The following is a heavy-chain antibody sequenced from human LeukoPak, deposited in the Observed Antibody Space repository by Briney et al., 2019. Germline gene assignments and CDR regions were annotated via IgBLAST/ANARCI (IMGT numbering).Heavy chain of an antibody. J-gene: IGHJ4*02. CDR1: GFTFSNYV. D-gene: IGHD3-16*01. CDR3: AKDGVWGSFACYFDY. V-gene: IGHV3-23*01. CDR2: ISGPGATT. Sequence: GGSLRLSCAASGFTFSNYVMSWVRQAPGKGLEWVSAISGPGATTYYADSVKGRFTISRDNSKNTLSLQVDSLRAEDTAVYYCAKDGVWGSFACYFDYWGQGALVTVSS.